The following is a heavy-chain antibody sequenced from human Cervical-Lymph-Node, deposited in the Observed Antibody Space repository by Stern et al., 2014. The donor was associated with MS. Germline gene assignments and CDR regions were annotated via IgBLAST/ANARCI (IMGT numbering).Heavy chain of an antibody. Sequence: VQLVASGGGVVQPGRSLRVSCATAGFTFTSYAMNWVRQAPGKGLEWVAVISYDGNTKYYADSVKGRFTISRDNSKNTLFLQMSSLRPEDTAVYYCVRERSSRGFDYWGQGSLVTVSS. CDR1: GFTFTSYA. V-gene: IGHV3-30-3*01. CDR2: ISYDGNTK. CDR3: VRERSSRGFDY. D-gene: IGHD5/OR15-5a*01. J-gene: IGHJ4*02.